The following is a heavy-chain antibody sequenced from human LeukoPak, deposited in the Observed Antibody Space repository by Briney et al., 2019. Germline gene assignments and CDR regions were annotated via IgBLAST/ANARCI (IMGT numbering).Heavy chain of an antibody. J-gene: IGHJ4*02. D-gene: IGHD6-19*01. CDR2: IYYSGST. CDR3: ARAGPSGWYGYYFDY. V-gene: IGHV4-39*07. CDR1: GGSISSSSYY. Sequence: EASETLSLTCTVSGGSISSSSYYWGWIRQPPGKGLEWIGSIYYSGSTYYNPSLKSRVTISVDTSKNQFSLKLSSVTAADTAVYYCARAGPSGWYGYYFDYWGQGTLVTVSS.